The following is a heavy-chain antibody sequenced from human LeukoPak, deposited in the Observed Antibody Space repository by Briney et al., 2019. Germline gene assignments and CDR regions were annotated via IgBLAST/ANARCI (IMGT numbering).Heavy chain of an antibody. CDR2: ISSSSSYI. CDR3: ARDRRLYYYGSGIKTT. V-gene: IGHV3-21*01. CDR1: GFTFSSYS. Sequence: GGSLRLSCAASGFTFSSYSINWVRQAPGKGLEWVSFISSSSSYIYYADSVKGRFTISRDNAKNSLYLQMNSLRAEDTAVYYCARDRRLYYYGSGIKTTWGQRTLVTVSS. D-gene: IGHD3-10*01. J-gene: IGHJ4*02.